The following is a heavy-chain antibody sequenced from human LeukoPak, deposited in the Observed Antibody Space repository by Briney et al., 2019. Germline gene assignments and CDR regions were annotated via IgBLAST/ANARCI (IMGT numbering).Heavy chain of an antibody. V-gene: IGHV1-69*13. CDR1: GGTFSSYA. CDR3: ARRDGYNVFDY. CDR2: IIPIFGTA. J-gene: IGHJ4*02. D-gene: IGHD5-24*01. Sequence: ASVTVSCKASGGTFSSYAISWVRQAPGQGLEWMGGIIPIFGTANYAQKFQGRVTITADESTSTAYMELSSLRSEDTAVYYCARRDGYNVFDYWGQGTLVTVSS.